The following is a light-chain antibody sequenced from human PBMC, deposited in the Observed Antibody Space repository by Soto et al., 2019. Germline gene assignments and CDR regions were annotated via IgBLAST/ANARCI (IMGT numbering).Light chain of an antibody. Sequence: SFELTQPPSVSVAPGQTARITCGGDKSGSKIVHWYRQRPGQAPVAVVFDASDRPSGIPDRISASRSGDTATLTISRVDAGDEADYYCQVWASTDEFFVFGSGTKVTVL. J-gene: IGLJ1*01. CDR2: DAS. CDR1: KSGSKI. V-gene: IGLV3-21*02. CDR3: QVWASTDEFFV.